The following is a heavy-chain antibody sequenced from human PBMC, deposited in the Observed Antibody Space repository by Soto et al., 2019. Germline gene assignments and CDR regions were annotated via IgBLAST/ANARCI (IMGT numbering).Heavy chain of an antibody. Sequence: SVKVSCKASGGTFSSYAISWVRQAPGQGLEWMGGTIPIFGTANYAQKFQGRVTITADESTSTAYMELSSLRSEDTAVYYCARSSSSWYEGGYNWFDPWGQGTLVTVSS. J-gene: IGHJ5*02. D-gene: IGHD6-13*01. CDR3: ARSSSSWYEGGYNWFDP. CDR1: GGTFSSYA. CDR2: TIPIFGTA. V-gene: IGHV1-69*13.